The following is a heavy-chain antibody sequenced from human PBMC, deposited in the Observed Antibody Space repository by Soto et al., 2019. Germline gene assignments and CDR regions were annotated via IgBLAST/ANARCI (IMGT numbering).Heavy chain of an antibody. V-gene: IGHV3-66*01. J-gene: IGHJ5*02. CDR1: GFTVSSNY. D-gene: IGHD4-17*01. Sequence: GGSLRPSCAASGFTVSSNYMSWVRPAPGKGLEWVSVIYSGGSTYYADSVKGRFTISRDNSKNTLYLQMNSLTAADTAVYYCARETYGDYVGYLDPWGQGILVTVSS. CDR3: ARETYGDYVGYLDP. CDR2: IYSGGST.